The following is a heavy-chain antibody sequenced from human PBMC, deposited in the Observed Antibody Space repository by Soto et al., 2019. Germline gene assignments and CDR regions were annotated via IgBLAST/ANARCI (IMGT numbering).Heavy chain of an antibody. J-gene: IGHJ4*02. CDR1: GGSISRGGYS. V-gene: IGHV4-61*08. D-gene: IGHD3-22*01. CDR2: IYYSGST. Sequence: SETLSLTCAVFGGSISRGGYSWSWIRQPPGKGLEWIGYIYYSGSTSYNPSLKIRATMSVDTSNNQFTINMSSMTAADTAVYYCARGGNINYYDSSGSFDYWGQGTLVTVSS. CDR3: ARGGNINYYDSSGSFDY.